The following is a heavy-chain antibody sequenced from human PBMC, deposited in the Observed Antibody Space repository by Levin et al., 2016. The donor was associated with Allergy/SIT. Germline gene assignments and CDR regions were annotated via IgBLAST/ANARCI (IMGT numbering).Heavy chain of an antibody. V-gene: IGHV4-61*01. CDR2: IYYSGST. CDR1: GGSVSSGSYY. J-gene: IGHJ6*02. Sequence: SETLSLTCTVSGGSVSSGSYYWSWIRQPPGKGLEWIGYIYYSGSTNYNPSLKSRVTISVDTSKNQFSLKLSSVTAADTAVYYCAGSYYYYGMDVWGQGTTVTVSS. CDR3: AGSYYYYGMDV.